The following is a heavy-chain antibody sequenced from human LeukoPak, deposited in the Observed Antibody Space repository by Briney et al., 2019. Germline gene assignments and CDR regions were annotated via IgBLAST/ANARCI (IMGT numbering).Heavy chain of an antibody. V-gene: IGHV1-18*01. Sequence: ASVKVSCKASGYAFTSYGINWVRQAPGQGLEWMGWISTYNANTNYAQKLQGRVTMTTDTSTSTAYMELRSLRSDDTAVYYCASAIAAAGTGDAFDIWGQGTMVTVSS. D-gene: IGHD6-13*01. CDR1: GYAFTSYG. J-gene: IGHJ3*02. CDR3: ASAIAAAGTGDAFDI. CDR2: ISTYNANT.